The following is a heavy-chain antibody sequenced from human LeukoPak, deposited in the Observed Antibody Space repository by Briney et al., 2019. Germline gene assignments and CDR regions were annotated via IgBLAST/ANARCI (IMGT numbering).Heavy chain of an antibody. CDR3: ARASFRVKWFDP. J-gene: IGHJ5*02. CDR1: GYTFTGYY. D-gene: IGHD3-16*01. CDR2: INPNSGGT. Sequence: RGASVKVFCKASGYTFTGYYMHWVRQAPRQGREWVGWINPNSGGTNYAQKFQGRVTMTRDTSISTAYMELSRLRSDDTAVYYCARASFRVKWFDPWGQGTLVTVSS. V-gene: IGHV1-2*02.